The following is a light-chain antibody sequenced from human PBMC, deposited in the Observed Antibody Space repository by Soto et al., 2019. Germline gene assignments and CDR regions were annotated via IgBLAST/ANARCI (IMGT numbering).Light chain of an antibody. CDR3: QQYGSSPRT. CDR2: AAG. Sequence: EIVLTQSPGTLSLSPGERATLSCRASESVDSSYLAWYQQKPGQAPRLLMYAAGTRATGIPDRFSGSGSGTDFTRTISRLEPEDYAVYYCQQYGSSPRTFGQGTKLEIK. J-gene: IGKJ2*01. CDR1: ESVDSSY. V-gene: IGKV3-20*01.